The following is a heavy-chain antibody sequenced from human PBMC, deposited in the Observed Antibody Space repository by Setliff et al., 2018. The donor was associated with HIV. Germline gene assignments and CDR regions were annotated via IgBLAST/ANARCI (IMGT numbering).Heavy chain of an antibody. V-gene: IGHV4-61*08. CDR1: GGSISSGGYY. D-gene: IGHD3-22*01. CDR2: IFYTGST. Sequence: CTVSGGSISSGGYYWTWLRQFPGKGLEWIGFIFYTGSTTYNPSLNSRVTISVDTSKNQFSLKVTSVTAADTAVYYCGRQVPVPGVAVTPIDYWGQGTLVTVSS. J-gene: IGHJ4*02. CDR3: GRQVPVPGVAVTPIDY.